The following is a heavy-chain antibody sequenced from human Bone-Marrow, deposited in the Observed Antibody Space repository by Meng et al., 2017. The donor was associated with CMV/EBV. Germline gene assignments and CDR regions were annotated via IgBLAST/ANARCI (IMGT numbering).Heavy chain of an antibody. CDR1: GGSISSGDYY. CDR3: ARGGITGYCSSTSCYDDY. CDR2: IYYSGST. V-gene: IGHV4-30-4*08. Sequence: LRLSCTVSGGSISSGDYYWSWIRQPPGKGLEWIGYIYYSGSTYYNPSLKSRVTISVDTSKNQFSLKLSSVTAADTAVYYCARGGITGYCSSTSCYDDYWDQGTLVTVSS. J-gene: IGHJ4*02. D-gene: IGHD2-2*01.